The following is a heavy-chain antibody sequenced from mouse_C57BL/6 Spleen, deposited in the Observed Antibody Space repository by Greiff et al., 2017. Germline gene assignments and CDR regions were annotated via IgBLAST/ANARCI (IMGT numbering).Heavy chain of an antibody. V-gene: IGHV1-15*01. J-gene: IGHJ3*02. Sequence: QVQLQQSGAELVRPGASVTLSCKASGYTFTDYEMHWVKQTPVHGLEWIGAIDPETGGTAYNQKFKGKAILTADKSSSTAYMELRSLTSEDSSVYYCTRSYDGWGQGTLVTVSA. D-gene: IGHD2-3*01. CDR3: TRSYDG. CDR2: IDPETGGT. CDR1: GYTFTDYE.